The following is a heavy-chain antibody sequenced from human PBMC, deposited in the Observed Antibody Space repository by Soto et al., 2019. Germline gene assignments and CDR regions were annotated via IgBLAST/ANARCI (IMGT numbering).Heavy chain of an antibody. CDR1: GYTFTGYY. D-gene: IGHD6-13*01. CDR2: INPNSGGT. Sequence: GASVKVSCKASGYTFTGYYMHWVRQAPGQGLEWMGWINPNSGGTNYAQKFQGWVTMTRDTSISTAYMELSRLRSDDTAVYYCARDAAAPPEYFQHWGQGTLVTVSS. CDR3: ARDAAAPPEYFQH. J-gene: IGHJ1*01. V-gene: IGHV1-2*04.